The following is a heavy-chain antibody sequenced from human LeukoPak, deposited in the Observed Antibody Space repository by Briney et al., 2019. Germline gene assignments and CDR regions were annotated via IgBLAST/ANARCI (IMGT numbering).Heavy chain of an antibody. J-gene: IGHJ1*01. V-gene: IGHV3-48*03. D-gene: IGHD3-22*01. Sequence: GGSLRLSCAASGFTFSSYEMNWVRQAPGKGLEWVSYISSSGSTMHYVDSVKGRFTISRDNAKNSLYLQMNSLRAEDAAVYYCARAPYYYDSSGYFQHWGEGTLLTVSS. CDR3: ARAPYYYDSSGYFQH. CDR1: GFTFSSYE. CDR2: ISSSGSTM.